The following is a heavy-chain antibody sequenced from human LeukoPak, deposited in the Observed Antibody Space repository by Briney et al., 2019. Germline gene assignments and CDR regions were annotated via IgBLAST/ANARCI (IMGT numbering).Heavy chain of an antibody. V-gene: IGHV3-23*01. Sequence: AGGSLRLSCVASGFTFSDYAMNWVRQPPGKGLEWVSAISARGDKAYFADSLQGRFTISRDNSKNTVSLLMDNLRPEDTAIYYCAKEHGGVASRTPPPDYWGQGTLVTVSS. CDR3: AKEHGGVASRTPPPDY. J-gene: IGHJ4*02. D-gene: IGHD1-14*01. CDR1: GFTFSDYA. CDR2: ISARGDKA.